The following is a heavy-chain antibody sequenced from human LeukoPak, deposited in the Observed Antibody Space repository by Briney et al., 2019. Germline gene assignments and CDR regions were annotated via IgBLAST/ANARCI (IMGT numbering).Heavy chain of an antibody. CDR1: GLTVSTNY. V-gene: IGHV3-53*01. Sequence: GGSLRLSCVASGLTVSTNYMTWVRQAPGRGLEWVSTISDSGGNTYYADSVKGRFTISRDNSKNTLHVQMNSLRAEDTAVYYCARRTRGSSGGYFDYWGQGTLVAVYS. D-gene: IGHD1-26*01. CDR3: ARRTRGSSGGYFDY. CDR2: ISDSGGNT. J-gene: IGHJ4*02.